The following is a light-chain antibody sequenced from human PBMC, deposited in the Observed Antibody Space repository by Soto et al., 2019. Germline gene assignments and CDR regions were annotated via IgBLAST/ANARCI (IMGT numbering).Light chain of an antibody. J-gene: IGKJ1*01. CDR1: QSVGNN. CDR3: QQYNDWWT. Sequence: EIVMTQSPATLSVSPVERATLSCRASQSVGNNLAWYQQKPGQAPRLLIYGAATRATGIPARFIGSGSGTEFTLTIRSLQSEDFAVYFCQQYNDWWTFCQGTKVDIK. V-gene: IGKV3-15*01. CDR2: GAA.